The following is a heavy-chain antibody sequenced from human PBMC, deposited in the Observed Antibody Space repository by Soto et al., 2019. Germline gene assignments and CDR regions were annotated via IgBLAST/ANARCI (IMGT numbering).Heavy chain of an antibody. Sequence: GGSLRLSCAASGFTFSGSAMHRVRQASGKGLEWVGRIRSKANSYATAYAASVKGRFTISRDDSKNTAYLQMNSLKTEDTAVYYGTLNPDCSGGSCYSRWFDPWGQGTLVTVSS. CDR2: IRSKANSYAT. J-gene: IGHJ5*02. D-gene: IGHD2-15*01. CDR1: GFTFSGSA. V-gene: IGHV3-73*01. CDR3: TLNPDCSGGSCYSRWFDP.